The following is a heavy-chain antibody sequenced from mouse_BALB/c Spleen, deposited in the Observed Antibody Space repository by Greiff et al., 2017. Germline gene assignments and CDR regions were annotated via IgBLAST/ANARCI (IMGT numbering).Heavy chain of an antibody. CDR1: GFTFSSFG. CDR2: ISSGSSTI. V-gene: IGHV5-17*02. Sequence: EVKVVESGGGLVQPGGSRKLSCAASGFTFSSFGMHWVRQAPEKGLEWVAYISSGSSTIYYADTVKGRFTISRDNPKNTLFLQMTSLRSEDTAMYYCAREGGSWFAYWGQGTLVTVSA. D-gene: IGHD1-2*01. CDR3: AREGGSWFAY. J-gene: IGHJ3*01.